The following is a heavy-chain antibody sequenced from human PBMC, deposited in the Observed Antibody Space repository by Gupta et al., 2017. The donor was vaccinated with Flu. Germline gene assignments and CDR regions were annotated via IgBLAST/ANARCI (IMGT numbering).Heavy chain of an antibody. CDR1: GGSISSSNW. CDR3: ARGGWWIETHFDY. D-gene: IGHD5-12*01. J-gene: IGHJ4*01. V-gene: IGHV4-4*02. CDR2: IYHSGRT. Sequence: QVQLQESGPGLVKPSGTLSLTCAVTGGSISSSNWWSWVRQPPGKGLEWIGEIYHSGRTNYNPALKSRVTISVDKSKNQFSLKLGSVTDADTAVYYYARGGWWIETHFDYWCHGTLVTVSS.